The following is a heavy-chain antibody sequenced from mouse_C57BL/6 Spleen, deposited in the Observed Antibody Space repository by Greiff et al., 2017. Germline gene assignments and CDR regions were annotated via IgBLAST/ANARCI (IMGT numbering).Heavy chain of an antibody. J-gene: IGHJ2*01. CDR1: GFTFSSYG. Sequence: EVKLVESGGDLVKPGGSLKLSCAASGFTFSSYGMSWVRQTPDKRLEWVATISSGGSYTYYPDSVKGRFTISRDNAKNTLYLQMSGLKSEDTAMYYCARQGSFDYWGQGTTLTVSS. CDR2: ISSGGSYT. V-gene: IGHV5-6*01. CDR3: ARQGSFDY.